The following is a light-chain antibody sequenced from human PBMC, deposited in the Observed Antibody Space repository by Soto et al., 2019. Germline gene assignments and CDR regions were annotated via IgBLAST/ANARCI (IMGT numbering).Light chain of an antibody. V-gene: IGKV3-11*01. CDR1: QSVSSY. J-gene: IGKJ3*01. Sequence: IVLAQSPATLSVSPGERATLSFRASQSVSSYLALYQQKPGQAPSLLIYDASNRATGIPARFSGSGSGTDFTLTISSLEPEDFAVYYCQQRSNWVTFGPGTKVDIK. CDR2: DAS. CDR3: QQRSNWVT.